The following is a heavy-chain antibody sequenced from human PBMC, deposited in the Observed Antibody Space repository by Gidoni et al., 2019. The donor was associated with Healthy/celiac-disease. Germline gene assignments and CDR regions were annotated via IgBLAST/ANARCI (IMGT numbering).Heavy chain of an antibody. CDR2: ISGSGGST. Sequence: EVQLLESGGGLVQPGGSLRLSCAASGFTFSSYAMSWVRQAPGEGLEWVSAISGSGGSTYYADSVKGRFTISRDNSKNTLYLQMNSLRAEDTAVYYCAKGPQYYYDSSGYYYFDYWGQGTLVTVSS. V-gene: IGHV3-23*01. CDR1: GFTFSSYA. CDR3: AKGPQYYYDSSGYYYFDY. J-gene: IGHJ4*02. D-gene: IGHD3-22*01.